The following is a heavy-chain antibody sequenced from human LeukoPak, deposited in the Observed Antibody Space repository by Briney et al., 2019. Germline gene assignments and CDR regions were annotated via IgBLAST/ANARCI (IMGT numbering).Heavy chain of an antibody. CDR2: IKTKTDGGTA. V-gene: IGHV3-15*01. D-gene: IGHD1-26*01. CDR1: GFTFSSYG. Sequence: GGSLRLSCAASGFTFSSYGMHWVRQAPGMGLEWVGRIKTKTDGGTADYAEPVKGRFTISGDDSENTLYLQMNNLKTEDTAVYYCTTYRDPRVGPTYFHFYAMDVWGQGTTVTVSS. CDR3: TTYRDPRVGPTYFHFYAMDV. J-gene: IGHJ6*02.